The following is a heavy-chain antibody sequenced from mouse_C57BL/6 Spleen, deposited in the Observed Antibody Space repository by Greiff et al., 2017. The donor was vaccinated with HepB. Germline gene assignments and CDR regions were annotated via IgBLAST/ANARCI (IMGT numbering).Heavy chain of an antibody. CDR2: INPSNGGT. CDR3: ARVGYGSHWYFGV. Sequence: VQLQQPGTELVKPGASVKLSCKASGYTFTSYWMHWVKQRPGQGLEWIGNINPSNGGTNYNEKFKSKATLTVDKSSSTAYMQLSSLTSEDSAVYYCARVGYGSHWYFGVWGTGTTVTVAS. V-gene: IGHV1-53*01. D-gene: IGHD1-2*01. J-gene: IGHJ1*03. CDR1: GYTFTSYW.